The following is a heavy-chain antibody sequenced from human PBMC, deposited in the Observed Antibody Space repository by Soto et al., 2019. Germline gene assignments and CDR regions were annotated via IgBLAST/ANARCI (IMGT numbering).Heavy chain of an antibody. Sequence: EVQLVESGEGLVQPGGSLRLSCAASGFTFSSYVMHWVRQAPGKGLEYVSGISSNGASTYYADSVKGRFTISRDNSKNTLYLQMGSLRAEDMAVYYCARSSHYYDTSGHPGAFDIWGQGAMVTVSS. V-gene: IGHV3-64*02. CDR1: GFTFSSYV. CDR2: ISSNGAST. CDR3: ARSSHYYDTSGHPGAFDI. D-gene: IGHD3-22*01. J-gene: IGHJ3*02.